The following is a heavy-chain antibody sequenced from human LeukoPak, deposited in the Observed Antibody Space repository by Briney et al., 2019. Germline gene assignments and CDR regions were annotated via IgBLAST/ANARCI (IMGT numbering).Heavy chain of an antibody. CDR2: IYTSGST. J-gene: IGHJ6*03. CDR3: AGEDFWSGYPYYYYYYMDV. D-gene: IGHD3-3*01. Sequence: SQTLSLTXTVSGGSISSGSYYWSWIRQPAGKGLEWIGRIYTSGSTNYNPSLKSRVTISVDTSKNQFSLKLSSVTAADTAVYYCAGEDFWSGYPYYYYYYMDVWGKGTTVTVSS. V-gene: IGHV4-61*02. CDR1: GGSISSGSYY.